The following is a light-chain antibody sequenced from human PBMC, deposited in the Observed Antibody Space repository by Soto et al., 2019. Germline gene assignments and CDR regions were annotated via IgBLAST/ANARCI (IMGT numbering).Light chain of an antibody. CDR2: EVS. Sequence: QSVLTQPPSASGSPGQSVTISCTGTSSDVGGYNYVSWYQLHPGKSPKLMIYEVSKRPSGVPDRFSVSKSGSTASRTVAGLQAEDECDYYCSSYAGSNNVVFGGGTKVTVL. V-gene: IGLV2-8*01. CDR1: SSDVGGYNY. CDR3: SSYAGSNNVV. J-gene: IGLJ2*01.